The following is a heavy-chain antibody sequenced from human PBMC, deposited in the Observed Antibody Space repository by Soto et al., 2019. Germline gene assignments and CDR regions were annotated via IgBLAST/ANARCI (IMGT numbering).Heavy chain of an antibody. CDR2: MNPNSGNT. D-gene: IGHD3-3*01. Sequence: QVQLVQSGAEVKKPGASVKVSCKASGYTFTSYDINWVRQATGQGLEWMGWMNPNSGNTGYAQKFQGRVTMTRNTSISTAYMELSSLRSEDTAVYYCARGSRGRITIFGVIFAESRAEYFQHWGQGTLVTVSS. J-gene: IGHJ1*01. CDR3: ARGSRGRITIFGVIFAESRAEYFQH. V-gene: IGHV1-8*01. CDR1: GYTFTSYD.